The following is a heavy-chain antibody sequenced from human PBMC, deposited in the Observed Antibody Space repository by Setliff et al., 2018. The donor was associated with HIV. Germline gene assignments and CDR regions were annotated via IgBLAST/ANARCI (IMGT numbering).Heavy chain of an antibody. CDR3: AREVRWELPQGFDH. V-gene: IGHV4-39*07. D-gene: IGHD1-26*01. CDR1: GGSISSRNFY. J-gene: IGHJ4*02. Sequence: SETLSLTCTVSGGSISSRNFYWGWIRQPPGKGLEWIGSIAYTGCGYYNSSLKSRVTISVDTSRNECSLKLTSVTAADTAVYYCAREVRWELPQGFDHWGQGSQVTVSS. CDR2: IAYTGCG.